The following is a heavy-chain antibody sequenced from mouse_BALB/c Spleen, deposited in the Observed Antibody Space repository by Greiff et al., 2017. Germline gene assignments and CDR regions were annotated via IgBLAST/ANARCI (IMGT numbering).Heavy chain of an antibody. CDR3: ARGKNGYDVFAY. CDR1: GFTFSSFG. CDR2: ISSGSSTI. Sequence: EVKLEESGGGLVQPGGSRKLSCAASGFTFSSFGMHWVRQAPEKGLEWVAYISSGSSTIYYADTVKGRFTISRDNPKNTLFLQMTGLRSEDTAMYYCARGKNGYDVFAYWGQGTLVTVSA. J-gene: IGHJ3*01. V-gene: IGHV5-17*02. D-gene: IGHD2-2*01.